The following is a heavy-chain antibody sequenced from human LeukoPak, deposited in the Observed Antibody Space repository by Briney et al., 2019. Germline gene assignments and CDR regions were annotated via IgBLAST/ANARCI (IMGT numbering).Heavy chain of an antibody. CDR2: IYHSGST. V-gene: IGHV4-30-2*01. CDR3: AGDFGSGSYRFDY. CDR1: GASISSGDYS. J-gene: IGHJ4*02. D-gene: IGHD3-10*01. Sequence: PSETLSLTCAVSGASISSGDYSWSWIRQPPGKGLEWIGYIYHSGSTSYNPSLKSRVTISVDRSKNQFSLKLSSVTAADTAVYYCAGDFGSGSYRFDYWGQGTLVTVSS.